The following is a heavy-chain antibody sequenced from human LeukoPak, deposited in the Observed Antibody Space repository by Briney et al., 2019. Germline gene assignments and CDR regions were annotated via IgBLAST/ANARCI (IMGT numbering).Heavy chain of an antibody. CDR3: AKDLYYDILTGYAY. V-gene: IGHV3-23*01. CDR2: ISGSGGST. CDR1: GFTFSSHA. J-gene: IGHJ4*02. D-gene: IGHD3-9*01. Sequence: GGSLRLSCAAPGFTFSSHAMSWVRPAPGKGVEWVSAISGSGGSTYYADSVKGRFTISRDNSKNTLYLQMNSLRAEDTAVYYCAKDLYYDILTGYAYWGQGTLVTVSS.